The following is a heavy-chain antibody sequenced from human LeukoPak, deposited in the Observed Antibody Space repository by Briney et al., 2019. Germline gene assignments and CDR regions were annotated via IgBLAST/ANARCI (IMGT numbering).Heavy chain of an antibody. V-gene: IGHV3-30*18. CDR2: ISYDGSNK. CDR3: AKSPGRYCSGGSCYSY. Sequence: GGSLRLSCAASGFTFSTCDMHWVRQAPGKGLEWVAVISYDGSNKYYADSVKGRFTISRDNSKNTLYLQLNSLRAEDTAVYYCAKSPGRYCSGGSCYSYWGQGTLVTVSS. D-gene: IGHD2-15*01. CDR1: GFTFSTCD. J-gene: IGHJ4*02.